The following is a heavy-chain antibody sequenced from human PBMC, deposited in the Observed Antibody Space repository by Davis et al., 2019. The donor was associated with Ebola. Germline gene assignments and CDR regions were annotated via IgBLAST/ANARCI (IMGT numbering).Heavy chain of an antibody. D-gene: IGHD2-15*01. Sequence: ASVKVSCKASGYTFTSYGISWVRQAPGQGLEWMGWISAYNGNTNYAQKLQGRVTMTTDTSTSTAYMELRSLRSDDTAVYYCAAEYCSGGSCTPAGGMDVWGQGTTVTVSS. CDR3: AAEYCSGGSCTPAGGMDV. J-gene: IGHJ6*02. CDR1: GYTFTSYG. CDR2: ISAYNGNT. V-gene: IGHV1-18*01.